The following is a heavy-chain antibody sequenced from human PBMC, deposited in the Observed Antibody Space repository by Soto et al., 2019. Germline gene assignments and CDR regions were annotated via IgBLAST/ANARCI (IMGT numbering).Heavy chain of an antibody. CDR3: ARSSTMTALDT. Sequence: SMDRVSQAPGKGLEWVSYITGSGSGVYYADSVKGQFTISTDNPKNSLYLQMNTPRADDTAVYYCARSSTMTALDTWGRGTLVTVSS. J-gene: IGHJ5*02. CDR1: S. V-gene: IGHV3-48*01. D-gene: IGHD2-21*02. CDR2: ITGSGSGV.